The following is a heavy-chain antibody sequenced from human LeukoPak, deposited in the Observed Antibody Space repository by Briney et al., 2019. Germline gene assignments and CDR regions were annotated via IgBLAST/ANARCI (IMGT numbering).Heavy chain of an antibody. D-gene: IGHD3-16*01. V-gene: IGHV3-48*03. CDR1: GFTFSSYE. J-gene: IGHJ6*03. CDR2: ISSSGSTI. Sequence: GGSLRLSCAASGFTFSSYEMNWVRQAPGKGLEWVSYISSSGSTIYYADSVKGRFTISRDNAKNSLYLQMNSLRAEDTAVYYCARRFGAARDDYMDVWGKGTTVTVSS. CDR3: ARRFGAARDDYMDV.